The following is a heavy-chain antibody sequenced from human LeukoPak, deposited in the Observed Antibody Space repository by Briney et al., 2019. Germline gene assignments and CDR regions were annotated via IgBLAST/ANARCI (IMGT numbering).Heavy chain of an antibody. J-gene: IGHJ3*02. CDR2: IDWDDDK. Sequence: SGPTLVNPPQTLTLTCTFSGFSLSTSGMCVSWVRQPPGKALEWLALIDWDDDKYYSTSLKTRLTISKDTSKNQVVLTMTNMDPVDTATYYCARMNGGSRAFDIWGQGTMVTVSS. CDR3: ARMNGGSRAFDI. V-gene: IGHV2-70*20. CDR1: GFSLSTSGMC. D-gene: IGHD1-1*01.